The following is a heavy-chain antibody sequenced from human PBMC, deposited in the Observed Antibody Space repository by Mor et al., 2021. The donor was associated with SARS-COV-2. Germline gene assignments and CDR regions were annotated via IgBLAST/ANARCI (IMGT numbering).Heavy chain of an antibody. CDR3: AKEFTGAPRAFDI. CDR2: IFSDGNT. J-gene: IGHJ3*02. CDR1: VRSNY. Sequence: VRSNYMGWVRQAPGKGLEWVSLIFSDGNTQYADSVEGRFTISRDNSQNTLYLQMNSLGAEDTAVYYCAKEFTGAPRAFDIWGQGT. V-gene: IGHV3-66*01. D-gene: IGHD1-26*01.